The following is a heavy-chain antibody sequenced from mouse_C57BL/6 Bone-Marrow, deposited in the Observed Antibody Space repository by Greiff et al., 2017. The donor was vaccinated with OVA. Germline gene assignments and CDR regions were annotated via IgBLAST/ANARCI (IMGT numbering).Heavy chain of an antibody. V-gene: IGHV1-52*01. J-gene: IGHJ2*01. CDR3: ARGVGSSYPFDY. D-gene: IGHD1-1*01. Sequence: QVQLQQPGAELVRPGSSVKLSCKASGYTFTSYWMHWVKQRPIQGLEWIGNIDPSDSETHYNQKFKDKATLTVDKSSSTAYMQLSSLTSEDSAVYYCARGVGSSYPFDYWGQGTTLTVSS. CDR2: IDPSDSET. CDR1: GYTFTSYW.